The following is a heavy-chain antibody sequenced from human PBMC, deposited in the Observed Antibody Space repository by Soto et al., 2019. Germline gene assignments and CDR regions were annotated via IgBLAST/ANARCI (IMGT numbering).Heavy chain of an antibody. Sequence: PSETLSLTCTVSGGSVSSGSYYWSWIRQPPGKGLEWIGYIYYSGSTNYNPSLKSRVTISVDTSKNQFSLKLSSVTAADTAVYYCARRQNRMKLRLGELSSFDYWGQGTLVTVSS. CDR1: GGSVSSGSYY. J-gene: IGHJ4*02. V-gene: IGHV4-61*01. D-gene: IGHD3-16*02. CDR2: IYYSGST. CDR3: ARRQNRMKLRLGELSSFDY.